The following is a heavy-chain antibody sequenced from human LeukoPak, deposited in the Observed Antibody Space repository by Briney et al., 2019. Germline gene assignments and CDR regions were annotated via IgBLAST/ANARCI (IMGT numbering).Heavy chain of an antibody. Sequence: ASVKVSCKASGYIFTGYYMHWVRQAPGQGLEWMGWIDPNSGDPNYAQNFQGRVTMTRDTSISTAYMELSSLTSDDTAVYYCASPDYGGHPTFGFWGQGTLVTVSS. CDR3: ASPDYGGHPTFGF. CDR2: IDPNSGDP. J-gene: IGHJ4*02. D-gene: IGHD4-23*01. V-gene: IGHV1-2*02. CDR1: GYIFTGYY.